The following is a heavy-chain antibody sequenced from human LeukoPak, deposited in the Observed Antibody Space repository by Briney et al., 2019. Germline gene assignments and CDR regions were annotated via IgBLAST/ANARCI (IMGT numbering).Heavy chain of an antibody. V-gene: IGHV4-59*08. Sequence: SETLSLTCTVSGGSISSYYWTWIRQPPGKGLEWLGYIYYSGSTNYNPSLKSRVTISLDTSKNQFSLRLTSVTAADTAVYYCARAREDYYGSETYLYYFDYWGRGTLVTVSS. J-gene: IGHJ4*02. CDR2: IYYSGST. CDR1: GGSISSYY. D-gene: IGHD3-10*01. CDR3: ARAREDYYGSETYLYYFDY.